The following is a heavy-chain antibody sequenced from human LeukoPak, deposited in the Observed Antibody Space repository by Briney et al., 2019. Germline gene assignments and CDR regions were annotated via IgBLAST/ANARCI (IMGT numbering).Heavy chain of an antibody. D-gene: IGHD3-10*01. CDR3: ARDRYYYGSGTIMADAFDI. J-gene: IGHJ3*02. CDR2: ISAYNGNT. CDR1: GYTFTSYG. V-gene: IGHV1-18*01. Sequence: ASVKVSCKASGYTFTSYGISWVRQAPGQGLEWMGWISAYNGNTNYAQKLQGRVTMTTDTSTSTAYMELRSLRSGDTAVYYCARDRYYYGSGTIMADAFDIWGQGTMVTVSS.